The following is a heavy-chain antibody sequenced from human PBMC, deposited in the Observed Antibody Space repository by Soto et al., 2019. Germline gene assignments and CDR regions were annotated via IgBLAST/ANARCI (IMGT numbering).Heavy chain of an antibody. CDR3: ARLRRDWGDAFDL. D-gene: IGHD3-16*01. CDR1: GGPFGSSA. Sequence: QVQLVQSGADVKKPGSSVKVSCKTSGGPFGSSAISWVRQAPAQGLEWMGEIIPVFDKANYAQNFQGRLTITADEPTGTVFMQLSSLRSEVTAVYFCARLRRDWGDAFDLWGLGTVVTVSS. J-gene: IGHJ3*01. V-gene: IGHV1-69*01. CDR2: IIPVFDKA.